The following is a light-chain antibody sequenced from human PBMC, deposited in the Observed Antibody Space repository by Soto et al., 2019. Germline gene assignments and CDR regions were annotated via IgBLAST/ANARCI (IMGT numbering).Light chain of an antibody. CDR1: SSDVGGYNY. CDR2: EVN. CDR3: SSYAGSNVV. V-gene: IGLV2-8*01. Sequence: QSALTQPPSASGSPGQSVSISCTGTSSDVGGYNYVSWYQHLPGKAPKLMIYEVNKRPSGVPDRFSGSKSGNTASLTVSGLQAEDEADYYCSSYAGSNVVFGGGTKLTVL. J-gene: IGLJ2*01.